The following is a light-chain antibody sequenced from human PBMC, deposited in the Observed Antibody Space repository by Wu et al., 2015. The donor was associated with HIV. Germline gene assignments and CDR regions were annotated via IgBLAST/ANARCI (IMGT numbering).Light chain of an antibody. CDR2: TAS. Sequence: DIQMTQSPSTLSASVGDRVTITCRASQNIRRWLAWYQQRPGKAPKLLIYTASTLESGVPSRFSGTGSEKEFTLTISNLQPDDFASYYCRQYSDYPWTFGQGTKVEI. CDR3: RQYSDYPWT. J-gene: IGKJ1*01. V-gene: IGKV1-5*03. CDR1: QNIRRW.